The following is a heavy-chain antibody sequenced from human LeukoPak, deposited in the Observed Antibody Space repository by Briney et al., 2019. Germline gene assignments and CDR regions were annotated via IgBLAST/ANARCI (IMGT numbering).Heavy chain of an antibody. D-gene: IGHD3-22*01. CDR1: GYTFTSYD. CDR2: IIPIFGTA. J-gene: IGHJ4*02. V-gene: IGHV1-69*13. Sequence: SVKVSCKASGYTFTSYDINWVRQATGQGLEWMGGIIPIFGTANYAQKFQGRVTITADESTSTAYMELSSLRSEDTAVYYCASLRAPGHYDSSGYYDYWGQGTLVTVSS. CDR3: ASLRAPGHYDSSGYYDY.